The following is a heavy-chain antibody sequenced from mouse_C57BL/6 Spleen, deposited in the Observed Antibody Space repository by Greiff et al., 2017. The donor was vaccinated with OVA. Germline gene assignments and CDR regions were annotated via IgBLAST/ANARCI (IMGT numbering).Heavy chain of an antibody. CDR2: ISYDGSS. Sequence: DVQLQESGPGLVKPSQSLSLTCSVTGYSITSGYYWNWIRQFPGNKLEWMGYISYDGSSNYNPSLKNRISITRDTSKNQFFLKLNSVTTEDTATYYCARDRHYGSSSWLDYWGQGTTLTVSS. CDR3: ARDRHYGSSSWLDY. J-gene: IGHJ2*01. CDR1: GYSITSGYY. V-gene: IGHV3-6*01. D-gene: IGHD1-1*01.